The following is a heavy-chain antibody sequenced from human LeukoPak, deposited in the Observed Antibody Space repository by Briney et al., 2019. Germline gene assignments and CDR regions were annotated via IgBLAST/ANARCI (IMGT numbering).Heavy chain of an antibody. J-gene: IGHJ4*02. CDR1: GYSFTSYW. Sequence: GESLKISCKGSGYSFTSYWIGWVRQLPGKGLEWMGIIYPGDYDTRYSPSFQGQVTISADKSISTAYLQWSSLKASDTAMYYCARQDCSSTSCYMAFDYWGQGTLVTVSS. CDR2: IYPGDYDT. CDR3: ARQDCSSTSCYMAFDY. D-gene: IGHD2-2*02. V-gene: IGHV5-51*01.